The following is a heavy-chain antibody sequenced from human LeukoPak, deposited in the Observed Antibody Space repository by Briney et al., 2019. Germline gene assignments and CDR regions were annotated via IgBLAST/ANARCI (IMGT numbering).Heavy chain of an antibody. J-gene: IGHJ5*02. CDR3: ARELRYFRPFDP. V-gene: IGHV4-34*01. D-gene: IGHD3-9*01. CDR2: INHSGST. Sequence: KPSETPSLTCAVYGGSFSGYYWSWIRQPPGKGLEWIGEINHSGSTNYNPSLKSRVTISVDTSKNQFSLKLSSVTAADTAVYYCARELRYFRPFDPWGQGTLVTVSS. CDR1: GGSFSGYY.